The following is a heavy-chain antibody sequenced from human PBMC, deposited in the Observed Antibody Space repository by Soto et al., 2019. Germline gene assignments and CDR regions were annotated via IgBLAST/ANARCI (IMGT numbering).Heavy chain of an antibody. J-gene: IGHJ4*02. Sequence: SSDTLSLTCAVSGGSISSSNGWSWVRQPPGKGLEWIGEIYHSGSTNYNPSLKSRVTISVDKSKNQFSLKLSSVTAADTAVYYCARSRGYYDSSGYSYYWGQGTLVTVSS. D-gene: IGHD3-22*01. V-gene: IGHV4-4*02. CDR2: IYHSGST. CDR1: GGSISSSNG. CDR3: ARSRGYYDSSGYSYY.